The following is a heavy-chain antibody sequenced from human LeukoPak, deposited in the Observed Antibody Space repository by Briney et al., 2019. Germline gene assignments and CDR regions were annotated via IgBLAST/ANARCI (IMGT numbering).Heavy chain of an antibody. CDR2: ISYDGSNK. V-gene: IGHV3-30*04. J-gene: IGHJ3*02. Sequence: GGSLRLSCAASGFTFSSYAMHWVRQAPGKGLEWVAVISYDGSNKYYADSVKGRFTISRDNSKNTLYLQMNSLRAEDTAVYYCAXXXSXXXXSXXDAFDIWGQGTMVTVSS. CDR1: GFTFSSYA. D-gene: IGHD2-15*01. CDR3: AXXXSXXXXSXXDAFDI.